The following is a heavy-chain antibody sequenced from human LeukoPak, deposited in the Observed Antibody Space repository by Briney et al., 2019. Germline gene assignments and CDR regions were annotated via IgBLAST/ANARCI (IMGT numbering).Heavy chain of an antibody. CDR2: ISGNGGST. J-gene: IGHJ4*02. Sequence: GGSLRLSCAASGFTFSSYAMSWVRQAPGKGLEWVSAISGNGGSTYYADSVKGRFTISRDNSKNTLYLQMNSLRAEDTAVYYCAKEWGYYDSSGTRSPLDYWGQGTLVTVSS. CDR1: GFTFSSYA. V-gene: IGHV3-23*01. CDR3: AKEWGYYDSSGTRSPLDY. D-gene: IGHD3-22*01.